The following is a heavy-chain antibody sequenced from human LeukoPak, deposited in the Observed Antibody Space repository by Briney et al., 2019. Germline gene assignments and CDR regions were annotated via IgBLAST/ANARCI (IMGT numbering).Heavy chain of an antibody. D-gene: IGHD6-13*01. CDR1: GCTFDDYG. V-gene: IGHV3-20*04. J-gene: IGHJ6*02. CDR3: ARDYWQQLALGYYYGMDV. CDR2: INWSGDST. Sequence: PGGSLRLSCAASGCTFDDYGMSWVRQAPGKGLEWVSGINWSGDSTGYADSVKGRFTISRDNAKNSLYLQMNCLRAEDTAFYYCARDYWQQLALGYYYGMDVWGQGTTVTVSS.